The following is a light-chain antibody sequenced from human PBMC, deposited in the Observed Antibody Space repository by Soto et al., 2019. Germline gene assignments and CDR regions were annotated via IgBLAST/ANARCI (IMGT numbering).Light chain of an antibody. CDR3: SSYTSSNTLLPYV. J-gene: IGLJ1*01. CDR1: SSDVGDSNY. Sequence: QSALTQPASVSGSPGQSITISCTGTSSDVGDSNYVSWYQHHPGEAPKLMIYEVINRPSGVSNRFSGSKSGNTASLTISGLQSEDEADYYCSSYTSSNTLLPYVFGTGTKVTVL. CDR2: EVI. V-gene: IGLV2-14*01.